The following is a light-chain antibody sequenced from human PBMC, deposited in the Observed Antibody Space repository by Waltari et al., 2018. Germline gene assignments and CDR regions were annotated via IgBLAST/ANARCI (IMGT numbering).Light chain of an antibody. Sequence: QPALTQPASVSGSPGQSITISCTGTSSDVGSYNLLSWYQQHPGKAPKLMIYEGSKRPSGVSNRFSGSKSGNTASLTISGLQAEDEADYYCCSYAGSRVFGGGTKLTVL. V-gene: IGLV2-23*01. CDR3: CSYAGSRV. J-gene: IGLJ3*02. CDR2: EGS. CDR1: SSDVGSYNL.